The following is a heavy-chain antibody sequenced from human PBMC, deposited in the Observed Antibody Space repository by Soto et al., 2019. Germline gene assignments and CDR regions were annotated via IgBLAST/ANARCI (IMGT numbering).Heavy chain of an antibody. CDR3: AKPPDYNWNDY. CDR2: ISGSGAST. D-gene: IGHD1-20*01. Sequence: HPGGSLRLSCAASGFTFSTSAMSWVRQAPGMGLEWVSGISGSGASTYYAESVKGRFTISRDNVKNTLSLQMNSLRAEDTALYYCAKPPDYNWNDYWGQGTLVTVSS. CDR1: GFTFSTSA. V-gene: IGHV3-23*01. J-gene: IGHJ4*02.